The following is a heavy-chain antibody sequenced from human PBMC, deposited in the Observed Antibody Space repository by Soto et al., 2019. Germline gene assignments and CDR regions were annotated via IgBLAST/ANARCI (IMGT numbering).Heavy chain of an antibody. J-gene: IGHJ4*02. CDR2: INPNSGGT. V-gene: IGHV1-2*04. Sequence: QVQLVQSGAEVKKPGASVKVSCKASGYTFTGYYMHWVRQAPGQGLEWMGWINPNSGGTNYAQKFQGWVTMNRDTSISTAYMELSRLRSDDTAVYYCGRASHSAVLGAFDYRGQGNLVTVSS. CDR3: GRASHSAVLGAFDY. D-gene: IGHD2-8*01. CDR1: GYTFTGYY.